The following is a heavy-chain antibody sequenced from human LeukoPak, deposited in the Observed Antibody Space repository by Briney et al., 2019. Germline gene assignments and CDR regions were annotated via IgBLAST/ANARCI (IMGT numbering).Heavy chain of an antibody. D-gene: IGHD1-1*01. CDR1: GFTFSSYW. J-gene: IGHJ5*02. Sequence: GGPLRLSCAASGFTFSSYWMPWVRQAPGKVLEWVSRMDPDGRTIYYADSVKARFSISRDNAKDTLYLQMSSLRDEDTAVYYCISDLCGRGDQWGRGTLVSVSS. CDR2: MDPDGRTI. V-gene: IGHV3-74*01. CDR3: ISDLCGRGDQ.